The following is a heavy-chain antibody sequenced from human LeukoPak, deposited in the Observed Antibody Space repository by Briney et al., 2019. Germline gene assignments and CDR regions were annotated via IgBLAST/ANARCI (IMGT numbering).Heavy chain of an antibody. D-gene: IGHD6-19*01. CDR3: ARTLPAVAGTRGMARFDY. CDR1: GYTFTGYY. J-gene: IGHJ4*02. Sequence: GASVKVSCKASGYTFTGYYMHWVRQAPGQGLEWMGRINPNSGGTNYAQKFQGRVTMTRDTSISTAYMELSRLRSDDTAVYYCARTLPAVAGTRGMARFDYWGQGTLVTVSS. CDR2: INPNSGGT. V-gene: IGHV1-2*06.